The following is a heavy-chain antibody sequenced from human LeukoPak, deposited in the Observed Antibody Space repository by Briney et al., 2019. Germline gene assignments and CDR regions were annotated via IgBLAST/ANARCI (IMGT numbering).Heavy chain of an antibody. CDR1: GFTFSSYG. J-gene: IGHJ4*02. CDR3: ATGKQLTAPYYFDY. D-gene: IGHD6-13*01. V-gene: IGHV3-30*02. Sequence: GGSLRLSCAASGFTFSSYGMHWVRQAPGKGLEWVAFIRYDGNNKYYADSVKGRFTISRDNSKNTLYLQMNSLRSEDTAVYYCATGKQLTAPYYFDYWGQGTLVTVSS. CDR2: IRYDGNNK.